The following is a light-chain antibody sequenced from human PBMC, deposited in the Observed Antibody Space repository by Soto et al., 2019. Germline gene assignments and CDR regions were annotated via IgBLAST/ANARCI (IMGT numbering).Light chain of an antibody. CDR2: KVS. CDR1: QSLAYSDGNTY. Sequence: DVVMPQSPLSLPVTLGQPASISCRSSQSLAYSDGNTYLNWFQQRPGQSPRRLIYKVSNRDSGGPDRFSGSGSGTDFTLKISRVEAEDVGVYYCMQGTHWPPYTFGQGTKLEIK. CDR3: MQGTHWPPYT. J-gene: IGKJ2*01. V-gene: IGKV2-30*01.